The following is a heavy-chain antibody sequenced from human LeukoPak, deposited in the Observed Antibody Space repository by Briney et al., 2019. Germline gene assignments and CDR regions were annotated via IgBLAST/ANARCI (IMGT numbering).Heavy chain of an antibody. V-gene: IGHV3-7*01. CDR2: LNEYGSDE. D-gene: IGHD5-24*01. J-gene: IGHJ4*02. CDR1: GFTFSYYW. Sequence: GGSLRLSCAASGFTFSYYWMSWVRQAPGQGPEWVANLNEYGSDEYYVESVKGRFTISRDNAKKSVYLQMNSLRTEDTAVYYCARAIRDGYNFFDYWGQGTLVTVSS. CDR3: ARAIRDGYNFFDY.